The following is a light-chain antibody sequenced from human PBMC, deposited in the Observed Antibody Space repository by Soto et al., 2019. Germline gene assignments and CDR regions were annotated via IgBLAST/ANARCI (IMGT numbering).Light chain of an antibody. J-gene: IGKJ3*01. Sequence: EIWLTQSLDTLSLHPGERATLSCRASQSVAASHVAWYQQKPGQAPRPLIYGASSRATGVPDRFSGSGCGTDFNLTINRIEPEDCAVSLCQHFGSSPTGFTHGPGTKVDVK. CDR2: GAS. CDR1: QSVAASH. V-gene: IGKV3-20*01. CDR3: QHFGSSPTGFT.